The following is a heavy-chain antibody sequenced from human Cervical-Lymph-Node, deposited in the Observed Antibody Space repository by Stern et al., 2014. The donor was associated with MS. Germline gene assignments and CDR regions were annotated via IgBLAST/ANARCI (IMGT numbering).Heavy chain of an antibody. D-gene: IGHD1-26*01. CDR3: ARLEYTTSYYSHYFDY. Sequence: QLQLQESGPGLVKPSETLSLRCTVSGGSISSGSFYWGWIRQPPGKGLEWIGTVYYSGSTYYNLSLKIRVTISVDTSKTQFPLTLSSVTAADTAVYYCARLEYTTSYYSHYFDYWGQGTLVTVSS. J-gene: IGHJ4*02. CDR2: VYYSGST. V-gene: IGHV4-39*01. CDR1: GGSISSGSFY.